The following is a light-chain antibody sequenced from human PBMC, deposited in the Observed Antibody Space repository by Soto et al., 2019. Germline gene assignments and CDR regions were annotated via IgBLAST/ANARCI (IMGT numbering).Light chain of an antibody. CDR3: QQYYSPSFT. CDR2: WAS. J-gene: IGKJ4*01. Sequence: DIVMTQSPDSLAVSLGERATINCKSSQSVLYSSNNKNYLAWYQQKPGQPPKLLIYWASTRESGVPDRFSGSGSGTDFTLTISSLQAEDVAVYYCQQYYSPSFTFGGGTKVEIK. V-gene: IGKV4-1*01. CDR1: QSVLYSSNNKNY.